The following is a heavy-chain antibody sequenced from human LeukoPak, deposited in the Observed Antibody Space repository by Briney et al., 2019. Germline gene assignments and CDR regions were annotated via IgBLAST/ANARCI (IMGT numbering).Heavy chain of an antibody. J-gene: IGHJ3*02. D-gene: IGHD2-21*01. V-gene: IGHV3-43D*03. CDR1: GFTFDDYA. CDR2: ISWDGGST. Sequence: GGSLTLSCAASGFTFDDYALHWVRQAPGKGLEWVSLISWDGGSTYYADSVRGRFVISRDNIKNSLYLQMNSLRAEDTAVYYCACEPVRLWGGDPFDIWGQGTMVTVSS. CDR3: ACEPVRLWGGDPFDI.